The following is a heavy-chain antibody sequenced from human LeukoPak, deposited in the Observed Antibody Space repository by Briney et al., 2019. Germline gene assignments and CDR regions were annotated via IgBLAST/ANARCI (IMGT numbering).Heavy chain of an antibody. CDR2: IKQDESEK. V-gene: IGHV3-7*01. D-gene: IGHD3-16*01. Sequence: GGSLRLSCVASGFTFSSYWMSWVRQAPGKGLEWVANIKQDESEKYYVDSVKGRFTISRDNAKNSLYLQMNSLRAEDTAVYYCARADRLGAALLASFDYWGQGTLVTVSS. J-gene: IGHJ4*02. CDR1: GFTFSSYW. CDR3: ARADRLGAALLASFDY.